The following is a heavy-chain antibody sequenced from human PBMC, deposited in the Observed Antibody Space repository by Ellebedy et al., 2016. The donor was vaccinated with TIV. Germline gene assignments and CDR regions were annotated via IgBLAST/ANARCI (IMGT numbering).Heavy chain of an antibody. V-gene: IGHV2-5*08. Sequence: SGPTLVKPTQTLTLTCTFSGFSLTTSGMCVSWIRQPPGKALECLAVIYWDDDKLYSPSLKSRLTITKDTSKNQVVLTMTNMDPVDTATYFCAQKSTTMGPLDPWGQGTLVTVSS. CDR1: GFSLTTSGMC. CDR2: IYWDDDK. D-gene: IGHD3-10*01. CDR3: AQKSTTMGPLDP. J-gene: IGHJ5*02.